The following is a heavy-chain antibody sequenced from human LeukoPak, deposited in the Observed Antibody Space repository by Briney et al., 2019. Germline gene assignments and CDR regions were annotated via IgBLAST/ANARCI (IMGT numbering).Heavy chain of an antibody. D-gene: IGHD2-2*01. J-gene: IGHJ6*04. CDR3: ARGGDIVVVPAASYYYGMDV. V-gene: IGHV1-69*06. Sequence: SVKVSCKASGGTFSSYAISWVRQAPGQGLEWMGGIISIFGTANYAQKFQGRVTITADKSTSTAYMELSSLRSEDTAVYYCARGGDIVVVPAASYYYGMDVWGRGTTVTVSS. CDR1: GGTFSSYA. CDR2: IISIFGTA.